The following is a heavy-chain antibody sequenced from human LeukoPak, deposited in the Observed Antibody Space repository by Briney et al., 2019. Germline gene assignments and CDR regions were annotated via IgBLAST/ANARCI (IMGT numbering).Heavy chain of an antibody. D-gene: IGHD3-3*01. J-gene: IGHJ5*02. CDR3: ARDRSLEGIGWFDP. Sequence: SETLSLTCTVSGGSVSSGSYYWSWIRQPPGKGLEWIGYIYYSGSTNYNPSLKSRVTISVDTSKNQFSLKLSSVTAADPAVYYCARDRSLEGIGWFDPWGQGTLVTVSS. CDR1: GGSVSSGSYY. CDR2: IYYSGST. V-gene: IGHV4-61*01.